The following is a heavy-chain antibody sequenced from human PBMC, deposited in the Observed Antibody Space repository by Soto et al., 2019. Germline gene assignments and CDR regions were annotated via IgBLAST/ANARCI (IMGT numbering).Heavy chain of an antibody. D-gene: IGHD3-22*01. J-gene: IGHJ3*02. V-gene: IGHV4-30-4*01. Sequence: QVQLQESGPGLVKPSQTLSLTCTVSGGSISSGDYYWSWIRQPPGKGLEWIGYIYYSGSTYYNPSLKVRVTISVDTSKNQFSLKLSSVTAADTAVYYCARDLSSGYYVGRGDHDAFDIWGQGTMVTVSS. CDR1: GGSISSGDYY. CDR3: ARDLSSGYYVGRGDHDAFDI. CDR2: IYYSGST.